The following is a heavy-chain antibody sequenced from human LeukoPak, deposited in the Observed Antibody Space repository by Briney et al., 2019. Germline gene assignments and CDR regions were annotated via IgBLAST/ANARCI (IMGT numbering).Heavy chain of an antibody. CDR2: FSYSGGT. CDR3: AREDDDGYSGFDY. CDR1: GGSISSCY. J-gene: IGHJ4*02. Sequence: PSETLSLTCTVSGGSISSCYWSWIRQPPGKGLEWIGYFSYSGGTNYNPSLKSRVTISVDTSKNQFYLKMNSVTAADTAVYYCAREDDDGYSGFDYWGQGTLVTVSS. D-gene: IGHD5-24*01. V-gene: IGHV4-59*01.